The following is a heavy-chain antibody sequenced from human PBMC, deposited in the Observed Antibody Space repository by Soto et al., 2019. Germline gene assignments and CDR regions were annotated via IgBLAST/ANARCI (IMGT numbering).Heavy chain of an antibody. CDR3: ARSGYCSSTSCYRSPPPYYYGMDV. CDR2: IIPIFGTA. D-gene: IGHD2-2*02. Sequence: ASVKVSCKASGGTFSSYAISWVRQAPGQGLEWMGGIIPIFGTANYAQKFQGRVTITADESTSTAYMELSSLRSEDTAVYYCARSGYCSSTSCYRSPPPYYYGMDVWGQGTTVTVSS. CDR1: GGTFSSYA. J-gene: IGHJ6*02. V-gene: IGHV1-69*13.